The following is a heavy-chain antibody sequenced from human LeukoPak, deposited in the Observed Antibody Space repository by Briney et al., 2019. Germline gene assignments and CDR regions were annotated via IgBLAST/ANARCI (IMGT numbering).Heavy chain of an antibody. V-gene: IGHV3-7*01. D-gene: IGHD3-3*01. Sequence: GGSLRLSCAASGFTFSKYGMHWVRQAPGKGLEWVANIKQDGSEKYYVDSVKGRFTISRDNAKNSLYLQMNSLRAEDTAVYYCARDRVNYDFWSDHWGQGTLVTVSS. CDR1: GFTFSKYG. CDR2: IKQDGSEK. CDR3: ARDRVNYDFWSDH. J-gene: IGHJ1*01.